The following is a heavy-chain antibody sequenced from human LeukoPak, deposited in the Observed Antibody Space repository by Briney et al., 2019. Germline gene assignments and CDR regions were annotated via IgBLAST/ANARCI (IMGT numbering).Heavy chain of an antibody. J-gene: IGHJ4*02. CDR1: GYTLTSYY. CDR2: MHPKSGNT. Sequence: SVKASSKPSGYTLTSYYINWVRPATEHGLEWIGWMHPKSGNTGYAKKYQGRETMSRNTTISTAYMRLSSMRSEDTGVYYCAIGCYRGTIFGVVIIGTHSDYWGQGTLVTVSS. D-gene: IGHD3-3*01. CDR3: AIGCYRGTIFGVVIIGTHSDY. V-gene: IGHV1-8*01.